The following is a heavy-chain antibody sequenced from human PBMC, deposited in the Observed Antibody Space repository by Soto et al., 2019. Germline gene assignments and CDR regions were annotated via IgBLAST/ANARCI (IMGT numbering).Heavy chain of an antibody. Sequence: QVQLVQSGAEVKKPGASVRVSCKASGYTFTRYGLSWVRQAPGQGLEWMGWISTYNGDPHYAQKLQGRVTMTTDTSTSTAYMELRSLRSDDTAVYYCARDGDCSGGSCYSAFRQFDYWGQGTLVTVSS. CDR3: ARDGDCSGGSCYSAFRQFDY. CDR2: ISTYNGDP. V-gene: IGHV1-18*01. J-gene: IGHJ4*02. D-gene: IGHD2-15*01. CDR1: GYTFTRYG.